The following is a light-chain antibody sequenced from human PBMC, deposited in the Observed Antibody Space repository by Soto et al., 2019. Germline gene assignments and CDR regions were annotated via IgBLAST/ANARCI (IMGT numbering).Light chain of an antibody. Sequence: EIVLTQSPATLSLSPGERATLFCRASQSVSSYLAWYQQKPGQAPRLLISDASKRATGIPARFSGSGSGTDFTLTISSLEPEDFAVYYCQQRSTWPSSITFGQGTRLEIK. CDR3: QQRSTWPSSIT. V-gene: IGKV3-11*01. J-gene: IGKJ5*01. CDR1: QSVSSY. CDR2: DAS.